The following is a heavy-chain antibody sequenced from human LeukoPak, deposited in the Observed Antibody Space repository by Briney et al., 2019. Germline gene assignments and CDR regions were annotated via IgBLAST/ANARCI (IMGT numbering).Heavy chain of an antibody. Sequence: SETLSLTCTVSGGSISSYYWSWIRQPAGKGLEWIGRIYTSGSTNYNPSLKSRVTMSVDTSKNQFSLKLSSVTAADTAVYYCARCRYLRYYDFWSGSDKDYYFDYWGQGTLVTVSS. CDR3: ARCRYLRYYDFWSGSDKDYYFDY. CDR1: GGSISSYY. V-gene: IGHV4-4*07. D-gene: IGHD3-3*01. CDR2: IYTSGST. J-gene: IGHJ4*02.